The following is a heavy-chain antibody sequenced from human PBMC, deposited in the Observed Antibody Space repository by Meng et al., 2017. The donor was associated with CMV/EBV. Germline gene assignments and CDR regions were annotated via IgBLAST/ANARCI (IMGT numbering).Heavy chain of an antibody. CDR3: AREAAEADAFDI. Sequence: ASVKVSCKASGYTFTSYDINWVRQATGQGLEWMGWMNPNSGNTGYAQKLQGRVTMTTDTSTSTAYMELRSLRSDDTAVYYCAREAAEADAFDIWGQGTMVTVSS. CDR1: GYTFTSYD. CDR2: MNPNSGNT. D-gene: IGHD6-13*01. V-gene: IGHV1-8*02. J-gene: IGHJ3*02.